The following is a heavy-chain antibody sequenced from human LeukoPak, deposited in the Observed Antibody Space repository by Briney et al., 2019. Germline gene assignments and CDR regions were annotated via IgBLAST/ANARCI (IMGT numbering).Heavy chain of an antibody. V-gene: IGHV1-2*02. CDR3: ALCSSTSCSLPY. CDR2: INPNSGGT. Sequence: GASVKVSCKASGNTFTGYYMHWVRQAPGQGLEWMGWINPNSGGTNYAQKFQGRVTMTRDTSISTAYMELSRLRSDDTAVYYCALCSSTSCSLPYWGQGTLVTVSS. D-gene: IGHD2-2*01. CDR1: GNTFTGYY. J-gene: IGHJ4*02.